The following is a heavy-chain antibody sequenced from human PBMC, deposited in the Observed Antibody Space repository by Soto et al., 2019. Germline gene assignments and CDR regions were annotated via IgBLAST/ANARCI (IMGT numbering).Heavy chain of an antibody. CDR1: GGSISSGGYY. V-gene: IGHV4-31*03. J-gene: IGHJ4*02. CDR3: ARGVGRIMITFDY. CDR2: IYYSGST. Sequence: QVQLQESGPGLVKPSQTLSLTCTVSGGSISSGGYYWSWIRQHPGKGLEWIGYIYYSGSTYYNPSLKSRVTIAVDTSNNQCSLKLSSVTAADTAVYYCARGVGRIMITFDYWGQGTLVTVSS. D-gene: IGHD3-16*01.